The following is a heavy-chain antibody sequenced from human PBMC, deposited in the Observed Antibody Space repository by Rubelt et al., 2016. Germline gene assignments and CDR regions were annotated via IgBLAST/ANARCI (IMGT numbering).Heavy chain of an antibody. V-gene: IGHV7-4-1*02. CDR3: ARVIAAAGRDGNYFDY. J-gene: IGHJ4*02. CDR1: GYTFTSYA. D-gene: IGHD6-13*01. Sequence: QVQLVQSGSELKKPGASVQVSCKASGYTFTSYAMHWVRQAPGQGLEWRGWINTTTGNPTYAQGFTGRLVFSLDTSVSTAYLQISSLKAEDTAVYYCARVIAAAGRDGNYFDYWGQGTLVTVSS. CDR2: INTTTGNP.